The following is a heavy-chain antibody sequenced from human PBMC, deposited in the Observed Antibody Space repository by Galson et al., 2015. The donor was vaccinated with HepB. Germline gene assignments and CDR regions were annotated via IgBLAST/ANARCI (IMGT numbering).Heavy chain of an antibody. CDR3: ARPLEGLWIIVPASIFGWFDP. CDR1: GFTFSNFA. V-gene: IGHV3-30-3*01. J-gene: IGHJ5*02. D-gene: IGHD2-2*02. Sequence: SLRLSCAASGFTFSNFAMHWVRQAPGKGLEWVAVISYDGSNKYYADSVKGRFTISRDNSKNTLYLQMNSLRAEDTAVYYCARPLEGLWIIVPASIFGWFDPWGQGTLVTVSS. CDR2: ISYDGSNK.